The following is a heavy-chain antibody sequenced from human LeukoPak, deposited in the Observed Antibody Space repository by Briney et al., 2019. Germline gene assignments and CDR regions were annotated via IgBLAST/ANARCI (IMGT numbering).Heavy chain of an antibody. Sequence: ASVKVSCKASGCTFTGYYMHWLRQAPGQGLEWMGWINPNSGGADYAQKFQGRVTMTRDTSISTAYMALSRLRSDDTAVYYCAKGPPEYCSGGSCHSGRNWIDPWGQGTLVTVSS. J-gene: IGHJ5*02. D-gene: IGHD2-15*01. CDR2: INPNSGGA. V-gene: IGHV1-2*02. CDR1: GCTFTGYY. CDR3: AKGPPEYCSGGSCHSGRNWIDP.